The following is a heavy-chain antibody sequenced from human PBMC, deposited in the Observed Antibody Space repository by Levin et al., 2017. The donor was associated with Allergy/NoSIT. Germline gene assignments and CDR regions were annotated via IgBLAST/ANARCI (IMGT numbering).Heavy chain of an antibody. CDR2: ISGSGGST. CDR1: GFTFSSYA. CDR3: VSYSGVENGMDV. D-gene: IGHD2-15*01. J-gene: IGHJ6*02. Sequence: GGSLRLSCAASGFTFSSYAMSWVRQAPGKGLEWVSAISGSGGSTYYADSVKGRFTISRDNSKNTLYLQMNSLRAEDTAVYYCVSYSGVENGMDVWGQGTTVTVSS. V-gene: IGHV3-23*01.